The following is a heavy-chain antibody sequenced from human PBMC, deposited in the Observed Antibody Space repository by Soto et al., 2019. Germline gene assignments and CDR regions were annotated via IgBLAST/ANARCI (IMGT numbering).Heavy chain of an antibody. Sequence: EVQLLESGGGLGQPGGSLRLSCAASGFTFSSYAMTWVRQAPGRGLEWVSAISGSGSPTYYADSVKGRFTISRDNSNHTLYLQISSLRADDTAVYYCARDRSGGTYNYYYGMDVWGQGTTVTVSS. D-gene: IGHD1-26*01. CDR2: ISGSGSPT. V-gene: IGHV3-23*01. J-gene: IGHJ6*02. CDR3: ARDRSGGTYNYYYGMDV. CDR1: GFTFSSYA.